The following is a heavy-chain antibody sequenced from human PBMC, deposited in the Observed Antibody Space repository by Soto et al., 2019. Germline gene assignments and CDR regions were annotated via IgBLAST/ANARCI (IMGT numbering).Heavy chain of an antibody. J-gene: IGHJ5*02. Sequence: QVQLVQSGAEVKKPGSSVKVSCKASGGTFSSYTISWVRQAPGQGLEWMGRIIPILGIANYAQKFQGRVTITADKSPSTAYMELCSLRSEDTAVYYCARVSIAAAGTLYGWFDAWGQGTLVTVSS. CDR3: ARVSIAAAGTLYGWFDA. CDR2: IIPILGIA. CDR1: GGTFSSYT. V-gene: IGHV1-69*02. D-gene: IGHD6-13*01.